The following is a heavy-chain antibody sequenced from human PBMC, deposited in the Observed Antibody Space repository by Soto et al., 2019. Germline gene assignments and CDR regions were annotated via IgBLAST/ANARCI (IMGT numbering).Heavy chain of an antibody. CDR2: ISYSGSS. Sequence: QVQLQESGPGLVKPSQTLSLTCTVSGGSSIRDGYYWSWIRQHPGKGLEWIAYISYSGSSYSNPSLKSRVTISADTSKNQFSLRLTSVTAADTAVYFCARATPAGSADFWGQGTLVTVSS. V-gene: IGHV4-31*03. CDR3: ARATPAGSADF. J-gene: IGHJ4*02. CDR1: GGSSIRDGYY. D-gene: IGHD2-2*01.